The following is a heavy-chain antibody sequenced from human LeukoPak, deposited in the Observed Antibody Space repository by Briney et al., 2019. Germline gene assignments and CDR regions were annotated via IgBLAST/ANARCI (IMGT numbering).Heavy chain of an antibody. CDR1: GFTFSGSA. CDR3: TLYCSGGSCLRVGY. Sequence: GGSLRLSSAASGFTFSGSAMHWVRQASGKGLEWVGRIRTKANSYATAYAASVKGRFTISRDDSKNTAYLQMNSLKTEDTAVYYCTLYCSGGSCLRVGYWGQGTLVTVSS. V-gene: IGHV3-73*01. J-gene: IGHJ4*02. D-gene: IGHD2-15*01. CDR2: IRTKANSYAT.